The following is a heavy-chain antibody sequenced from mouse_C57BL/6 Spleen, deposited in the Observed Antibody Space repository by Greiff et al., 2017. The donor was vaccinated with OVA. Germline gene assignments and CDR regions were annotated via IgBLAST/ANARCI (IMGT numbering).Heavy chain of an antibody. CDR1: GYTFTDYY. CDR2: INPNNGGT. CDR3: ARIYDGYYFDY. Sequence: EVQQQSGPELVKPGASVKISCKASGYTFTDYYMNWVKQSHGKSLEWIGDINPNNGGTSYNQKFKGKATLTVDKSSSTAYMELRSLTSEDSAVYYCARIYDGYYFDYWGQGTTLTVSS. V-gene: IGHV1-26*01. J-gene: IGHJ2*01. D-gene: IGHD2-3*01.